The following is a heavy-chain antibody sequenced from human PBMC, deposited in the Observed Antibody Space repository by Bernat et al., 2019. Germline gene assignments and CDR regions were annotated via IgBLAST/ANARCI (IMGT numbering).Heavy chain of an antibody. CDR2: IWYDGSNK. J-gene: IGHJ5*02. V-gene: IGHV3-33*06. CDR1: GFTFSSYG. D-gene: IGHD5-12*01. Sequence: QVQLVESGGGVVQPGRSLRLSCAASGFTFSSYGMHWVRQAPGKGLEWVAVIWYDGSNKYYADSVKGRFTISRDNSKNTLYLQMNSLRAEDTALYYCAKDTVPGGYDYGGWFDPWGQGTLVTVSS. CDR3: AKDTVPGGYDYGGWFDP.